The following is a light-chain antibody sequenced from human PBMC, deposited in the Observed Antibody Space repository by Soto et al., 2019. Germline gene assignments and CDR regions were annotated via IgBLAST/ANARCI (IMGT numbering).Light chain of an antibody. J-gene: IGKJ1*01. CDR3: QQYNNWPRRT. CDR2: GAS. Sequence: EIVMTQSTATLSVSPGERATLSCRASPSVSSNLAWYQQKPGQAPRLLIYGASTRATGIPARFSGSGSGTEFTLTISSLQSEYFAVYYCQQYNNWPRRTFGQGTKVEIK. CDR1: PSVSSN. V-gene: IGKV3-15*01.